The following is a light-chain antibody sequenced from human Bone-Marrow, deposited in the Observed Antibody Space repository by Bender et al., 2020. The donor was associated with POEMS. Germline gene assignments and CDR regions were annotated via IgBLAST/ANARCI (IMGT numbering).Light chain of an antibody. J-gene: IGLJ1*01. V-gene: IGLV2-8*01. CDR3: CSYAGVGF. CDR2: EVT. CDR1: SGDVGSHKY. Sequence: QSALTQPPSASGSPGQSVTISCTGTSGDVGSHKYVSWYQQHPGKAPNLIIYEVTQRPSGVSNRFSGSKSGNTASLTISGLQVEDEADYYCCSYAGVGFFGTGTKVTVL.